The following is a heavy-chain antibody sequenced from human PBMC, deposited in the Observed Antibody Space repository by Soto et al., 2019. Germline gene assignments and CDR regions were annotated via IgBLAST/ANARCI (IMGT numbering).Heavy chain of an antibody. J-gene: IGHJ4*02. V-gene: IGHV1-46*01. Sequence: ASVNVSCKASGYAFTSYYMHWVRQAPGQGLEWMGIINPSDNKTDYAQNFQGRLTVTREPSTSTVHMDLSSMRYEDTAVYFCARSFLTTMPPEDYFDYWGQGTSVTASS. D-gene: IGHD1-1*01. CDR1: GYAFTSYY. CDR2: INPSDNKT. CDR3: ARSFLTTMPPEDYFDY.